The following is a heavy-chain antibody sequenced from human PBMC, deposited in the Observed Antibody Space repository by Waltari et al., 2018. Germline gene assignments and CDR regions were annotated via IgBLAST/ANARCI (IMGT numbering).Heavy chain of an antibody. CDR3: ARQFSSGWYSEY. J-gene: IGHJ4*02. CDR1: GGSFSGYY. Sequence: QVQLQQWGAGLLKPSEPLSLTCAAHGGSFSGYYWSWIRRSPGKGLESIGGINHSGITNYDPSLKSRVTISVDTSQNQFSLKVSSVTAADTAVYYCARQFSSGWYSEYWGQGTLVTVSS. V-gene: IGHV4-34*01. D-gene: IGHD6-19*01. CDR2: INHSGIT.